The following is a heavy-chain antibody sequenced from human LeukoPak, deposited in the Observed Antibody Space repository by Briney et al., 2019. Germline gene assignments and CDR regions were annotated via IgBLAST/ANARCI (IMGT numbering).Heavy chain of an antibody. CDR2: ISYDGSNK. D-gene: IGHD3-16*01. CDR1: RFTFSSYA. CDR3: ARTFPGGGGFDY. J-gene: IGHJ4*02. Sequence: PGRSLRLPCAASRFTFSSYAMHWVRQAPGKGLEWVAVISYDGSNKYYADSVKGRFTISRDNSKNTLYLQMNSLRAEDTAVYYCARTFPGGGGFDYWGQGTQVTVSS. V-gene: IGHV3-30-3*01.